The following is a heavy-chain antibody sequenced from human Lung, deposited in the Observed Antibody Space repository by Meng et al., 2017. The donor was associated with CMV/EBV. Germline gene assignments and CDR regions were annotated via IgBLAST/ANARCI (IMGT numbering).Heavy chain of an antibody. Sequence: SXTXSLXCTVSGASISSNYWSWSRRPPGKGLEYIGSISSTGYLEYSPSLKGRVTISLDTSKDHFSLKLTSVTAADTAMYYCAGPDDKGSSPHDPFDIWGQGTMVTFSS. CDR1: GASISSNY. CDR3: AGPDDKGSSPHDPFDI. CDR2: ISSTGYL. D-gene: IGHD1-1*01. J-gene: IGHJ3*02. V-gene: IGHV4-59*01.